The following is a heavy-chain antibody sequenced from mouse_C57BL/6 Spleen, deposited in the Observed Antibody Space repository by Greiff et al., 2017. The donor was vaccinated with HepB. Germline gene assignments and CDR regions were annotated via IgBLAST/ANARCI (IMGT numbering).Heavy chain of an antibody. CDR2: INPNNGGT. J-gene: IGHJ4*01. CDR3: ARGIYYDYDEFAMDY. V-gene: IGHV1-26*01. CDR1: GYTFTDYY. D-gene: IGHD2-4*01. Sequence: VQLQQSGPELVKPGASVKISCKASGYTFTDYYMNWVKQSHGKSLEWIGDINPNNGGTSYNQKFKGKATLTVDKSSSTAYMELRSLTSEDSAVYYCARGIYYDYDEFAMDYWGQGTSVTVSS.